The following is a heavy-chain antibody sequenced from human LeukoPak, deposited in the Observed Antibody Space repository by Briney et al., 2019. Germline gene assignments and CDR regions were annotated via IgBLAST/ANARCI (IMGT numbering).Heavy chain of an antibody. CDR3: ARSYASSGLDH. D-gene: IGHD3-16*01. Sequence: SETLSLTCTVSGYSITSIYYWGWIRQPPGKGLEWIGSIHHSGTTAYNPSLKSRVTISVDTPKSQFPLKLSSVTAADTAVYYCARSYASSGLDHWGQGTLVTVSS. CDR1: GYSITSIYY. CDR2: IHHSGTT. V-gene: IGHV4-38-2*02. J-gene: IGHJ4*02.